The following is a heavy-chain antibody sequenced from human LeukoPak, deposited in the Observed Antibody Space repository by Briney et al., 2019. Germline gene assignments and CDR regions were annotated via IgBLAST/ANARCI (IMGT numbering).Heavy chain of an antibody. CDR3: ARSPPDSSGYHDY. V-gene: IGHV3-23*01. J-gene: IGHJ4*02. Sequence: GGSLRLSCAASGFTFSSYAMSWVRQAPGKGLEWVSAISGSGGTTYYADSVKGRFTISRDNSKNTLHLQMNSLRAEDTAVYYCARSPPDSSGYHDYWGQGTLVTVSS. CDR2: ISGSGGTT. D-gene: IGHD3-22*01. CDR1: GFTFSSYA.